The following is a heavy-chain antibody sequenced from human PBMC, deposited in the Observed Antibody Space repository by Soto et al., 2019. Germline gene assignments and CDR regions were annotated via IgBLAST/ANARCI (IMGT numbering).Heavy chain of an antibody. J-gene: IGHJ6*03. CDR2: INPNSGNT. D-gene: IGHD3-9*01. CDR3: GRGPSSSVYDILPGYRIYYYYYMDV. Sequence: QVQLVQSGAEVKKPGASVKVSCKASGYTFTSYDINWVRHATGQGLESMGWINPNSGNTGYAQKSQGRVTMTRNPRISAAYMELSSLRSEDTAVYYCGRGPSSSVYDILPGYRIYYYYYMDVWGKGTTVTVSS. V-gene: IGHV1-8*01. CDR1: GYTFTSYD.